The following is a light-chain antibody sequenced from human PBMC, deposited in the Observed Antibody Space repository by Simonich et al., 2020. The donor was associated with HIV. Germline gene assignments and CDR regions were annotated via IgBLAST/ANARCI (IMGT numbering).Light chain of an antibody. Sequence: DIVMTQSPDSLAVSLGERATINCKSSQSVLYSSNNKNYLAWYQQKPGQPPKLLIYWASTRESGVPDRFSGSESGTDFTLTISSLQAEDVAVYYCQQYYDTPYTFGQWTKLEIK. V-gene: IGKV4-1*01. CDR3: QQYYDTPYT. CDR1: QSVLYSSNNKNY. J-gene: IGKJ2*01. CDR2: WAS.